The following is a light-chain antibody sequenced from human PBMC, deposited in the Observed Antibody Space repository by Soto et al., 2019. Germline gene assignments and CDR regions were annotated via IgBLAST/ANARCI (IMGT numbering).Light chain of an antibody. CDR1: QSVSSY. Sequence: EIVLTQSPATLSLSPGERATLSCRASQSVSSYLAWYQQKPGQAPRLLIYDASNRATAIPARFSGSGSGTDCTLTISSLEPEDFAVYYCQQRRNWRPYTCGQGTKLEI. CDR3: QQRRNWRPYT. CDR2: DAS. J-gene: IGKJ2*01. V-gene: IGKV3-11*01.